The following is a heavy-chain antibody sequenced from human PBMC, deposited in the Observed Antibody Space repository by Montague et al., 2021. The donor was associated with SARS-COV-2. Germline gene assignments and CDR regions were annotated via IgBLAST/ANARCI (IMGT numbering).Heavy chain of an antibody. CDR3: AREGGRIQLWLRGAEAFDI. V-gene: IGHV4-31*03. J-gene: IGHJ3*02. Sequence: TLSLTCTVSGGSISDGGYSWTWIRQHPGKGLEWIGYVYYSGSTFYNPSLKSRITISVDTSKNQFSLKLSSVTAADTAVYYCAREGGRIQLWLRGAEAFDIWGQGTLVTVSS. CDR1: GGSISDGGYS. D-gene: IGHD5-18*01. CDR2: VYYSGST.